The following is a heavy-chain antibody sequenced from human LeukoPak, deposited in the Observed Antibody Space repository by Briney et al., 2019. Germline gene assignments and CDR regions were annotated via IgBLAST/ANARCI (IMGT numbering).Heavy chain of an antibody. CDR1: GGTFSNYA. Sequence: SVKVSCKASGGTFSNYAFSWVRQAPGQGLEWMGGIIPIFGTANYAQKFQGRVTITADKSTSTAYMELSSLRSEDTAVYYCARGVVVTAIYPFDYWGQGTLVTVSS. CDR2: IIPIFGTA. J-gene: IGHJ4*02. D-gene: IGHD2-21*02. CDR3: ARGVVVTAIYPFDY. V-gene: IGHV1-69*06.